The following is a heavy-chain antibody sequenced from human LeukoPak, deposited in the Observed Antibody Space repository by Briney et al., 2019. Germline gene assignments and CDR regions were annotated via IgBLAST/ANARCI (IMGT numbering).Heavy chain of an antibody. V-gene: IGHV4-39*01. D-gene: IGHD2-15*01. CDR3: ARHGGQGGRRIDY. J-gene: IGHJ4*02. CDR2: SYYTGTT. Sequence: SETLSLTCTVSDGSISSDTYYWGWIRQPPGKGLEWIGTSYYTGTTYYNPSLRSRVTISVDTSKNQFSLKLRSVTAADTAVYYCARHGGQGGRRIDYWGRGTLLSVSS. CDR1: DGSISSDTYY.